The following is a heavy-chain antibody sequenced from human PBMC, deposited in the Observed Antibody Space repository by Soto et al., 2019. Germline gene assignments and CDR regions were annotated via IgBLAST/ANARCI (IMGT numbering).Heavy chain of an antibody. CDR1: GFTFSSYA. CDR2: ISYDGSNK. CDR3: ARDGRGGYYPSSYGMVV. D-gene: IGHD3-22*01. J-gene: IGHJ6*04. V-gene: IGHV3-30-3*01. Sequence: PGGSLRLSCAASGFTFSSYAMHWVRQAPGKGLEWVAVISYDGSNKYYANSVKGRFTISRDNSKNTLYLQMNSLRAEDTAVYYCARDGRGGYYPSSYGMVVWGKGTTVTVSS.